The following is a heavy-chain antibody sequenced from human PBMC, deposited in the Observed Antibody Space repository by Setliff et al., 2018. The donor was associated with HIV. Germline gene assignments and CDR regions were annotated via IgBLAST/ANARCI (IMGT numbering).Heavy chain of an antibody. CDR3: AHRLSYYDTSGYYSYYFDY. Sequence: SETLSLTCTVSGDSISSGTYYWSWIRQPAGKGLGWIGRIYSSGSTNYNPSLESRVTISVDTSKNQFSLRLSSVTAADTAVYYCAHRLSYYDTSGYYSYYFDYWGQGTLVTVSS. J-gene: IGHJ4*02. CDR1: GDSISSGTYY. CDR2: IYSSGST. V-gene: IGHV4-61*02. D-gene: IGHD3-22*01.